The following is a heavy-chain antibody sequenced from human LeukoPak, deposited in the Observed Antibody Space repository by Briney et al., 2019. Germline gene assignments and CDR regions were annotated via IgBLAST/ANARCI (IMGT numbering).Heavy chain of an antibody. CDR1: GDIVSSNSAA. D-gene: IGHD5-24*01. Sequence: SQTLSLTCAISGDIVSSNSAAWNWIRQSPSRGLKWLGRTYYRSKWYNDYAVSVKSRITINPDTSKNQFSLQLNSVTPEDTAVYYCAREGGDGYNFWWFDPWGQGTLVTVSS. J-gene: IGHJ5*02. CDR2: TYYRSKWYN. V-gene: IGHV6-1*01. CDR3: AREGGDGYNFWWFDP.